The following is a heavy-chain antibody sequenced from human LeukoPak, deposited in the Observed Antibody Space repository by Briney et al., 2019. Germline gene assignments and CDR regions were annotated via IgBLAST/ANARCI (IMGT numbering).Heavy chain of an antibody. CDR3: ARDLVQPLFANWFDP. D-gene: IGHD2-21*01. CDR1: GYTFTSCG. Sequence: GASVKVSCKASGYTFTSCGISWVRQAPGQGLEWMGWISAYNGNTNYAQKLQGRVTMTTDTSTSTAYMELRSLRSDDTAVYYCARDLVQPLFANWFDPWGQGTLVTASS. V-gene: IGHV1-18*01. J-gene: IGHJ5*02. CDR2: ISAYNGNT.